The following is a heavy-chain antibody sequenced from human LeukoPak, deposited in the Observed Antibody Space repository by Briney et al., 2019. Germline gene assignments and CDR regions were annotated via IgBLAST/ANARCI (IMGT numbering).Heavy chain of an antibody. V-gene: IGHV4-61*02. CDR1: GDSISSGDYY. D-gene: IGHD3-10*01. J-gene: IGHJ5*02. CDR3: ARVHINMVGFDP. CDR2: ISSSGST. Sequence: SETLSLTCTVSGDSISSGDYYWSWIRQPAGKGLEWIGRISSSGSTNYNPSLKSRVTISVDTSKNQFSLKLSSVTAADTAVYYCARVHINMVGFDPWGQGTLVTVSS.